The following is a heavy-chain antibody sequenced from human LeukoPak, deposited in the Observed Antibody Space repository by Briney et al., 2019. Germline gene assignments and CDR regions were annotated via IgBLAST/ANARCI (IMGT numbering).Heavy chain of an antibody. D-gene: IGHD5-18*01. V-gene: IGHV4-34*01. CDR3: ASGRPIYLMIQLWRPYFDY. Sequence: SETLSLTCAVYGGSFSGYYWSWIRQPPGKGLEWIGEINHSGSTNYNPSLKSRVTISVDTSKNQFSLKLSSVTAADTAVYYCASGRPIYLMIQLWRPYFDYWGQGTLVTVSS. J-gene: IGHJ4*02. CDR2: INHSGST. CDR1: GGSFSGYY.